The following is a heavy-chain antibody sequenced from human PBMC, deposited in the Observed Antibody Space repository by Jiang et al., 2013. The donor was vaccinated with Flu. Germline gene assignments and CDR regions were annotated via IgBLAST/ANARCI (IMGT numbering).Heavy chain of an antibody. CDR3: ARGNVELAAILAFDY. CDR1: GGTFSSSA. CDR2: IVPIFGTT. V-gene: IGHV1-69*01. J-gene: IGHJ4*02. Sequence: VKKPGSSVKVSCKTSGGTFSSSAISWVRQAPGQGLEWMGGIVPIFGTTNYAQNFQGRVTINADESTSTAHMVLSSLKSEDTAVYYCARGNVELAAILAFDYWGQGTLVTVSS. D-gene: IGHD6-19*01.